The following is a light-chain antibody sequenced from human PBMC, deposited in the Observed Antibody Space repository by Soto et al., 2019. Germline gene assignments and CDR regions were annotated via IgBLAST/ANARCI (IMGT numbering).Light chain of an antibody. J-gene: IGLJ1*01. CDR3: SSFAGSNNFPYV. CDR2: EIN. V-gene: IGLV2-8*01. CDR1: SSDVGAYDY. Sequence: SALTQPPSASGSPGQSVTLSCTGTSSDVGAYDYVSWYQQHPGKAPKLMIYEINKRPSGVPDRFSGSKSGNTASLTVSGLQAEDEADYYCSSFAGSNNFPYVFGTGTKVTVL.